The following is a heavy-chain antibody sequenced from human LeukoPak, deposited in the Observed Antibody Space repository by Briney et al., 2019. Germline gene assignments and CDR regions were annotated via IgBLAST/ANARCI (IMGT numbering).Heavy chain of an antibody. D-gene: IGHD6-19*01. Sequence: GASLRLSCAAPALTFSSYAMSSARQPPGNGLEWVSEISGSGGSTYYADSVKGRFTISRDNSKNPLYLQMNSLGAEDTAVYYCATHLVAVAGYWGQGALVSVSS. CDR1: ALTFSSYA. J-gene: IGHJ4*02. CDR3: ATHLVAVAGY. V-gene: IGHV3-23*01. CDR2: ISGSGGST.